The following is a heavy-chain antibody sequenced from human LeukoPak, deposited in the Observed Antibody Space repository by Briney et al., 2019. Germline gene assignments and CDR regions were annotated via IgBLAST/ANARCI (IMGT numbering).Heavy chain of an antibody. CDR1: GYTFTGYY. J-gene: IGHJ5*02. V-gene: IGHV1-2*02. D-gene: IGHD5-18*01. CDR2: INPNSGGT. Sequence: ASVKVSCKASGYTFTGYYMHWVRQAPGQGLEWMGWINPNSGGTNYAQKFQGRVTMTRDTSISTAYMELSRLRSDDTAVYYCARDGKRYSYGYGGWFDPWGQGTLVTVSS. CDR3: ARDGKRYSYGYGGWFDP.